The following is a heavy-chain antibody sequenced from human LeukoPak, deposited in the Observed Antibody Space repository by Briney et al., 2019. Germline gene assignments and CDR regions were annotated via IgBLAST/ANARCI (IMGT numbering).Heavy chain of an antibody. D-gene: IGHD6-6*01. CDR2: IDWDDAK. J-gene: IGHJ4*02. V-gene: IGHV2-70*11. CDR3: ARLYSSSSGLFDS. Sequence: TLSLTCTVSGGSISSSSYYWGWIRQPPGKALEWLARIDWDDAKYYSTSLKTRLTVSKDTSKNQVVLTMTNMHPVYTATYYCARLYSSSSGLFDSWGQGNLVTVSS. CDR1: GGSISSSSYY.